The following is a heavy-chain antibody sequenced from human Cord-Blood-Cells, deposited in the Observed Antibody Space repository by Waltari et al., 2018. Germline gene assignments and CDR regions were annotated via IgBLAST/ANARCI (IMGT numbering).Heavy chain of an antibody. CDR2: MNPNSGNT. CDR1: GDTLPSYD. V-gene: IGHV1-8*01. D-gene: IGHD5-18*01. J-gene: IGHJ4*02. Sequence: QVQLVKSGAEVKTPGPSVKLSCQASGDTLPSYDITCLRQATGQGLEWMGWMNPNSGNTGYAQKFQGRVTMTRNTSVSTAYMELSSLRSEDTAVYYCARADVDTAIDYWGQGTLVTVSS. CDR3: ARADVDTAIDY.